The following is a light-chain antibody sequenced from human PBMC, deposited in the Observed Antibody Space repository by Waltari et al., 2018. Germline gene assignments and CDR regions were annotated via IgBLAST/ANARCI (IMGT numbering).Light chain of an antibody. CDR2: KVS. J-gene: IGKJ1*01. CDR1: QSLVHTDGHTN. Sequence: DVVWTQSPLSLPVSLGQPASISCRSSQSLVHTDGHTNLNWFQQRPGQSPRRLIYKVSNRDAVVPDRFGGSESGTAFTLKISRVEAKDVGIYYCMQATNWPLTFGQGTKVEIQ. V-gene: IGKV2-30*02. CDR3: MQATNWPLT.